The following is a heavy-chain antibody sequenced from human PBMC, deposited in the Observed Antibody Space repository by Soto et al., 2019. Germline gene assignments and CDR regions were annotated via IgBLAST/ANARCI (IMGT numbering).Heavy chain of an antibody. J-gene: IGHJ3*02. CDR2: IYHSGST. Sequence: QLQLQESGSGLVKPSQTLSLTCAVSGGSISSGGYSWSWIRQPPGKGLEWIGYIYHSGSTYYNPSLKSRVTISVDRSKNQFSLKLSSVTAADTAVYYCARALGSYYYDSSGYYYPDAFDIWGQGTMVTVSS. CDR3: ARALGSYYYDSSGYYYPDAFDI. V-gene: IGHV4-30-2*01. D-gene: IGHD3-22*01. CDR1: GGSISSGGYS.